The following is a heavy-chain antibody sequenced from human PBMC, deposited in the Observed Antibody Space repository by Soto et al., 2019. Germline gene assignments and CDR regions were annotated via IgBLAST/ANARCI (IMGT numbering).Heavy chain of an antibody. CDR3: ARAPPWGPYSSGWGVFDY. Sequence: GGSLRLSCAASGFTFSSYAMHWVRQAPGKGLEWVAVISYDGSNKYYADSVKGRFTISRDNSKNTLYLQMNSLRAEDTAVYYCARAPPWGPYSSGWGVFDYWGQGTLVTVSS. D-gene: IGHD6-19*01. CDR1: GFTFSSYA. V-gene: IGHV3-30-3*01. CDR2: ISYDGSNK. J-gene: IGHJ4*02.